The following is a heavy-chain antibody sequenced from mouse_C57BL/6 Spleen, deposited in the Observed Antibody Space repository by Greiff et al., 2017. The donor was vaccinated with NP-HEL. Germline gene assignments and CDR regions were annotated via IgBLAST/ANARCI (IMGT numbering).Heavy chain of an antibody. V-gene: IGHV1-15*01. CDR3: TRPPAY. CDR1: GSTFSDYE. J-gene: IGHJ3*01. Sequence: VPLQQSGAWLGRPGASVTLSCKASGSTFSDYEMHWVEQKPVPGLEWIGAIDPETGGTAYNQKFKGKAILTADKSSSTAYMELRSLTSEDSAVYYCTRPPAYWGQGTLVTVSA. CDR2: IDPETGGT.